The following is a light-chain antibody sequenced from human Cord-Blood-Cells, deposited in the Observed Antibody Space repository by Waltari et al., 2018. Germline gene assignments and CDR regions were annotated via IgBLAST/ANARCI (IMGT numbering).Light chain of an antibody. CDR1: SSDVVGYNY. J-gene: IGLJ2*01. Sequence: QSALTQPASVSGSPGQSITISCTGTSSDVVGYNYVSWYQQHPGTAPKLMIYDVSNRPSGVSNRFSGSKSGNTASLTISGLQAEDEADYYCSSYTSSSTLVCGGGTKLTVL. CDR2: DVS. V-gene: IGLV2-14*01. CDR3: SSYTSSSTLV.